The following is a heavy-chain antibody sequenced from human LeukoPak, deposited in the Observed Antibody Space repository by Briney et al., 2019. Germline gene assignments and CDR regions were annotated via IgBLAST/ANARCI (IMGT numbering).Heavy chain of an antibody. J-gene: IGHJ4*02. V-gene: IGHV4-59*01. Sequence: SETLSLTCTVSGGSISSYYWSWIRQPPGKGLEWIGYIYYSGSTNYNPSLKSRVTISVDTSKNQFSLKLSSVTAADTAVYYCARIPHTGVLDYWGQGTLVTVSS. CDR2: IYYSGST. D-gene: IGHD1-14*01. CDR3: ARIPHTGVLDY. CDR1: GGSISSYY.